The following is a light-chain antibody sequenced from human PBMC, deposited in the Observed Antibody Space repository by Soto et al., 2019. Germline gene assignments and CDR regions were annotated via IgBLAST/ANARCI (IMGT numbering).Light chain of an antibody. CDR1: TNDVGGYNY. J-gene: IGLJ1*01. CDR2: EVS. CDR3: HSYTSSTPRPYV. V-gene: IGLV2-14*01. Sequence: QSALTQPASVSGSPGQSITISCTGTTNDVGGYNYVSWYQQHPGKAPNLLIFEVSSRPSGVSNRFPGSKSGNTASLTISALQAEDEADYFCHSYTSSTPRPYVFGTGTKVTVL.